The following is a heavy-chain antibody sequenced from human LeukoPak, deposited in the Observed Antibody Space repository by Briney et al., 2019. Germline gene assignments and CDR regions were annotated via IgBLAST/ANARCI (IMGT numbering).Heavy chain of an antibody. Sequence: PSETLSLTCAVYGGSFSGYYWSWIRQPPGKGLEWIGEINHSGSTNYNPSLKSRVTISVGTSKNQFSLKLSSVTAADTAVYYCAKFPHNYDILTGYYDYWGQGTLVTVSS. CDR1: GGSFSGYY. D-gene: IGHD3-9*01. J-gene: IGHJ4*02. CDR3: AKFPHNYDILTGYYDY. V-gene: IGHV4-34*01. CDR2: INHSGST.